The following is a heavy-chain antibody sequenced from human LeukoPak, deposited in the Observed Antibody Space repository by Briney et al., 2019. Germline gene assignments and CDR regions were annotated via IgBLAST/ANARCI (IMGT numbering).Heavy chain of an antibody. D-gene: IGHD3-10*01. CDR2: ISGSGGST. CDR3: ENWVGSGFFEY. V-gene: IGHV3-23*01. Sequence: GGALRLSCADSGYTVSSSAMSWVRQGPGKGLEWVSAISGSGGSTDYADSVKGRFTISRGNSKNTLYLQMNSLRAEDTALYYCENWVGSGFFEYWGQGTLVTVSS. CDR1: GYTVSSSA. J-gene: IGHJ4*02.